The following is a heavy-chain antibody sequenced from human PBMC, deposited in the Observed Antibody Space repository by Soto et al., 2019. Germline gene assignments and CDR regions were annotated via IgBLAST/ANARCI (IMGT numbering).Heavy chain of an antibody. Sequence: EVQLLESGGGLVQPGGSLRLSCAASGFTFSTYAMSWVRQAPGKGLEWVATIRGSGGNTHYADSVKGRFTTSRDNSVNTVYQQMNSLRAEDTAVDYCARVKAQILSSGWYGGDDIWGHGTMVTVSS. D-gene: IGHD6-19*01. V-gene: IGHV3-23*01. J-gene: IGHJ3*02. CDR2: IRGSGGNT. CDR3: ARVKAQILSSGWYGGDDI. CDR1: GFTFSTYA.